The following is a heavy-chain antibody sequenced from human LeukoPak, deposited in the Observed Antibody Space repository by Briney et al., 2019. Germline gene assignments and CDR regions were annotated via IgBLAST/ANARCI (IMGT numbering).Heavy chain of an antibody. CDR3: AKALNYWYFDL. V-gene: IGHV3-74*01. J-gene: IGHJ2*01. CDR2: INSDGSTT. CDR1: GFTFSSYW. Sequence: GGSLRLSCAASGFTFSSYWMHWVRQGPGKGLVWVSRINSDGSTTTDADSVKGRFTISRDNSKNTLYLQMNSLRAEDTATYYCAKALNYWYFDLWGRGNLVTVSS.